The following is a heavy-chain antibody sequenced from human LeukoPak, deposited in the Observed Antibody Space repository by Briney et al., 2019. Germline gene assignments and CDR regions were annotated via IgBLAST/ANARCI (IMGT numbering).Heavy chain of an antibody. V-gene: IGHV5-51*01. J-gene: IGHJ6*03. CDR1: GYSFTSYW. CDR2: IYPGDSDT. D-gene: IGHD5-24*01. CDR3: ATQSRDGYNLEYYMDV. Sequence: GESLKISCKGSGYSFTSYWIGWVRQMPGKGLEWMGIIYPGDSDTRYSPSFQGQVTISADKSISTAYLQWSSLKASDTAMYYCATQSRDGYNLEYYMDVWGKGTTVTVSS.